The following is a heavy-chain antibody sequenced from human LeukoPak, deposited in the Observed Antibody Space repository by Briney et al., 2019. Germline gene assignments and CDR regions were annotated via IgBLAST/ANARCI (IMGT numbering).Heavy chain of an antibody. D-gene: IGHD3-10*01. CDR1: GGSISSGDYY. CDR2: IRYSGRT. J-gene: IGHJ4*02. Sequence: SQTLSLTCTVSGGSISSGDYYWSWIRQHPGKGLEWIGSIRYSGRTYYKPSLKSRVTLSVDTSKNQLLLNLRSVTAADTAMYYCAREFNGSPDYLGQGTLVTVSS. V-gene: IGHV4-30-2*03. CDR3: AREFNGSPDY.